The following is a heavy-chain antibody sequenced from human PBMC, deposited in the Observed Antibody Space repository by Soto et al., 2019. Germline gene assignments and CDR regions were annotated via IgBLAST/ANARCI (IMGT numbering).Heavy chain of an antibody. CDR2: IYYSGST. J-gene: IGHJ4*02. CDR3: ARRNDYGDVFDY. CDR1: GGSISSYY. V-gene: IGHV4-59*08. D-gene: IGHD4-17*01. Sequence: SETLSLTCTVSGGSISSYYWSWIRQPPGKGLEWIGYIYYSGSTNYNPSLKSRVTISVDTSKNQFSLKLSSVTAADTAAYYCARRNDYGDVFDYWGQGTLVTVSS.